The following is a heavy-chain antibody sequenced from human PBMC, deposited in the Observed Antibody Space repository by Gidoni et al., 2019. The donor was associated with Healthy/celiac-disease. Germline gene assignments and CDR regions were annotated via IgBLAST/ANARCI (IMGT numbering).Heavy chain of an antibody. Sequence: QLQLQESGPGLVKPSETLSLTCPVSGGSISSSSYYWGWIRQPPGKGLEWIGSIYYSGSTYYNPSLKSRVTISVDTSKNQFSLKLSSVTAADTAVYYCASGYDSSASFDLWGRGTLVTVSS. V-gene: IGHV4-39*01. CDR3: ASGYDSSASFDL. J-gene: IGHJ2*01. CDR1: GGSISSSSYY. D-gene: IGHD3-22*01. CDR2: IYYSGST.